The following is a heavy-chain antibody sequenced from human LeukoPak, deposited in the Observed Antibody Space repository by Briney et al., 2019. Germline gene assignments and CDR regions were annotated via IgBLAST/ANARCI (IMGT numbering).Heavy chain of an antibody. D-gene: IGHD1-14*01. Sequence: PSETLSLTCTVSGGSISSYYWRWIRQPPGKGLEWIGYIYYSGSTNYNPSLKSRVTISVDTSKNQFSLKLSSVTAADTAVYYCARTPAEWVAGDYYYMDVWGKGTTVTVSS. V-gene: IGHV4-59*01. CDR1: GGSISSYY. CDR3: ARTPAEWVAGDYYYMDV. CDR2: IYYSGST. J-gene: IGHJ6*03.